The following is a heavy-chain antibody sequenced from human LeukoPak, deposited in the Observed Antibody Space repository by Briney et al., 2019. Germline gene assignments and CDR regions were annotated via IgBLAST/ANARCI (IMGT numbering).Heavy chain of an antibody. CDR1: X. CDR2: ISSNGGST. Sequence: XMXXXRQAPGKGLEFVSAISSNGGSTYYADSVKGRFTISRDNSKNTLYLQMSSLRAEDTAVYYCVKVGYGSGDYWGQGTLVTVSS. D-gene: IGHD3-10*01. J-gene: IGHJ4*02. CDR3: VKVGYGSGDY. V-gene: IGHV3-64D*06.